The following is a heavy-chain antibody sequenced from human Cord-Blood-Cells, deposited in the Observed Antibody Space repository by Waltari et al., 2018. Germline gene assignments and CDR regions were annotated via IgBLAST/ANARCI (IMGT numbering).Heavy chain of an antibody. Sequence: EVQMLESGGGLVQPGGSLRLSCAASGFTFSSFAMSWVRQAPGKGLEWVSAISGSGGSTYYADSVKGRFTISRDNSKNTLYLQMNSLRAEDTAVYYCAKDRGLQFLFDYWGQGTLVTVSS. CDR3: AKDRGLQFLFDY. J-gene: IGHJ4*02. V-gene: IGHV3-23*01. CDR1: GFTFSSFA. CDR2: ISGSGGST. D-gene: IGHD5-12*01.